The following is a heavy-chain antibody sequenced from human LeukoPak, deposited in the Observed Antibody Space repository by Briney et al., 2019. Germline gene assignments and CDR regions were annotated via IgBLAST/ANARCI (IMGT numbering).Heavy chain of an antibody. J-gene: IGHJ5*02. D-gene: IGHD6-13*01. CDR1: GYTFTDHD. CDR2: MNPNSGNT. V-gene: IGHV1-8*01. CDR3: ATYSGSSGRGVDP. Sequence: GASVKVSCKASGYTFTDHDINWVRQAPGQGLEWMGWMNPNSGNTGYAQKFQGRITMTRDTSISTAYMELSSLTSEDTAIYFCATYSGSSGRGVDPWGQGTLVTVSS.